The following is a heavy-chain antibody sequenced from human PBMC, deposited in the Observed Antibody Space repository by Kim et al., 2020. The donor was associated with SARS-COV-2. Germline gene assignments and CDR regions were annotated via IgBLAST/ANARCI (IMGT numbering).Heavy chain of an antibody. D-gene: IGHD3-10*01. Sequence: GGSLRLSCAASGFTFSSYSMNWVRQAPGKGLEWVSSISSSSYIYYAGSVKGRFTISRDNAKNALYLQMNSLRAEDTAVYYCARELTENMVRGVRLNWFDPWGQGTLVTVSS. V-gene: IGHV3-21*01. CDR3: ARELTENMVRGVRLNWFDP. CDR2: ISSSSYI. J-gene: IGHJ5*02. CDR1: GFTFSSYS.